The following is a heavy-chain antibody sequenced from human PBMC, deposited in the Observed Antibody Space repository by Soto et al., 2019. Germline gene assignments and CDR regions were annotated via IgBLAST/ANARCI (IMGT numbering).Heavy chain of an antibody. Sequence: EVQLLESGGGLVQPGGSLRLSCAASGFTFNAYAMAWVRQAPGKGLEWVSVISARGGSSYFADSVKGRFTISRDNSKNVLSLQLNNLRAGDTATYFCAKGSIEYRASVDRWGQGTLVLVSS. CDR3: AKGSIEYRASVDR. CDR2: ISARGGSS. D-gene: IGHD3-16*02. J-gene: IGHJ5*02. V-gene: IGHV3-23*01. CDR1: GFTFNAYA.